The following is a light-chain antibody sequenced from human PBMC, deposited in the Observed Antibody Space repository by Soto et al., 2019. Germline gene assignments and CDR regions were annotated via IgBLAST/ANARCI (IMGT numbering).Light chain of an antibody. CDR2: GAS. V-gene: IGKV3-20*01. Sequence: EIVLTQSPGTLSLSPGERVTLSCRASQDVISSYLAWYQQRRGQAPRLLIYGASSRATGIPDRFSGSGSGADFTLTISRLEPEDFAVYYCQQYGSSPITFGQGTRLEIK. J-gene: IGKJ5*01. CDR1: QDVISSY. CDR3: QQYGSSPIT.